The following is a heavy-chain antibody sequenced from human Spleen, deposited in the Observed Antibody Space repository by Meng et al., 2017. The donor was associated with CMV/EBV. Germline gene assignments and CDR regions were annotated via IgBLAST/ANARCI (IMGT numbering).Heavy chain of an antibody. Sequence: SETLSLTCAVYGGSFSGYYWSWIRQPPGKGLEWIGEINHSGSTNYNPSLKSRVTISVHTSKSQFSLKLRSVTAADTAVYYCARQIATASFWEDCWGQGALVTVSS. CDR1: GGSFSGYY. J-gene: IGHJ4*02. V-gene: IGHV4-34*01. D-gene: IGHD6-13*01. CDR3: ARQIATASFWEDC. CDR2: INHSGST.